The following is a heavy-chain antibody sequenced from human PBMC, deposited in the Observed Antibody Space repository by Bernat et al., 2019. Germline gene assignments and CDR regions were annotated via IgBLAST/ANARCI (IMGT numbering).Heavy chain of an antibody. D-gene: IGHD4-17*01. CDR3: ARDYGDYYFDY. Sequence: EVQLVESGGGLVKPGGSLRLSCAASGFTFSSYSMNWVRQAPGKGLEWVSYISSSSSYIYYADSVKGRFTISRDNAKNPLYRQMNSLRAEDTAVYYCARDYGDYYFDYWGQGTLVTVSS. V-gene: IGHV3-21*05. J-gene: IGHJ4*02. CDR1: GFTFSSYS. CDR2: ISSSSSYI.